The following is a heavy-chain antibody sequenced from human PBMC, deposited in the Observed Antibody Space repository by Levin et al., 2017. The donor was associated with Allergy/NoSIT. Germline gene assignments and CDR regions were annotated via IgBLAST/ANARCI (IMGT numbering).Heavy chain of an antibody. D-gene: IGHD5-12*01. CDR3: TIVATINLAGTYYGMDV. CDR2: IRSKANSYAT. Sequence: GGSLRLSCAASGFTFSGSAMHWVRQASGKGLEWVGRIRSKANSYATAYAASVKGRFTISRDDSKNTAYLQMNSLKTEDTAVYYCTIVATINLAGTYYGMDVWGQGTTVTVSS. CDR1: GFTFSGSA. V-gene: IGHV3-73*01. J-gene: IGHJ6*02.